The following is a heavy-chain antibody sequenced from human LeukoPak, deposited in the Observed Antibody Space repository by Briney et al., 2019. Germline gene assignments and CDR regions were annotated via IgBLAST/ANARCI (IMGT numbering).Heavy chain of an antibody. CDR3: AKAARSGDPRVPGAFDI. V-gene: IGHV3-23*01. Sequence: GGSLRLSCAASGFTFSSYAMSWVRQAPGKGLEWVSAISGSGGSTYYADSVKGRFTISSDNSKNTLYLQMNSLRAEDTAVYYCAKAARSGDPRVPGAFDIWGQGTMVTVSS. CDR1: GFTFSSYA. CDR2: ISGSGGST. J-gene: IGHJ3*02. D-gene: IGHD5-18*01.